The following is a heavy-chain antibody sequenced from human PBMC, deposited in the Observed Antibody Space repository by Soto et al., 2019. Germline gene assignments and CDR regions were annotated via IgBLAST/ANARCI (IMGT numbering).Heavy chain of an antibody. CDR1: GGSISSGNW. V-gene: IGHV4-4*02. Sequence: PSETLSLTCTVSGGSISSGNWWNWVRQSPGKGLEWIGEAHHSGRTNYNPSLKSRVTISVDKSKNHFSLKLSSVTAADTAVYYCARSEATGLDYWGQGTLVTVSS. D-gene: IGHD1-26*01. J-gene: IGHJ4*02. CDR2: AHHSGRT. CDR3: ARSEATGLDY.